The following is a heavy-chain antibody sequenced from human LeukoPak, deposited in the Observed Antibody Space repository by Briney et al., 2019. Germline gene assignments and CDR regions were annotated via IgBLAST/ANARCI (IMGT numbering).Heavy chain of an antibody. D-gene: IGHD6-19*01. CDR3: ARSFGSSGWYVL. J-gene: IGHJ5*02. Sequence: GGSLRLSCAASGFTFSSYAMSWVRQAPGKGLEWVSVIYSGGSTYYADSVKGRFTISRHNSKNTLYLQMNSLRAEDTAVYYCARSFGSSGWYVLWGQGTLVTVSS. V-gene: IGHV3-53*04. CDR1: GFTFSSYA. CDR2: IYSGGST.